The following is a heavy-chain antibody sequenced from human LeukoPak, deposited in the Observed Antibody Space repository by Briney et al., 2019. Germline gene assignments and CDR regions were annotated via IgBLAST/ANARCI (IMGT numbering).Heavy chain of an antibody. CDR3: ARGRVGYCSGGSCYCWFDP. V-gene: IGHV4-59*12. CDR2: IYYSGST. CDR1: GGSISSYY. D-gene: IGHD2-15*01. Sequence: SETLSLTCTVSGGSISSYYWSWIRQPPGKGLEWIGYIYYSGSTNYNPSLKSRVTISVDTSKNQFSLKLSSVTAADTAVYYCARGRVGYCSGGSCYCWFDPWGQGTLVTVSS. J-gene: IGHJ5*02.